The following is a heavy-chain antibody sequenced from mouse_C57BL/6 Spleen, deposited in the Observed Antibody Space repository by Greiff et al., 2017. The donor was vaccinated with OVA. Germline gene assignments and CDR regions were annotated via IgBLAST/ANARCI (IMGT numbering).Heavy chain of an antibody. CDR2: ISSGSSTI. D-gene: IGHD2-1*01. V-gene: IGHV5-17*01. Sequence: EVQVVESGGGLVKPGGSLKLSCAASGFTFSDYGMHWVRQAPEKGLEWVAYISSGSSTIYYADTVKGRFTISRDNAKNTLFLQMTSLRSEDTAMYYCARSGNYWYAMDYWGQGTSVTVSS. J-gene: IGHJ4*01. CDR1: GFTFSDYG. CDR3: ARSGNYWYAMDY.